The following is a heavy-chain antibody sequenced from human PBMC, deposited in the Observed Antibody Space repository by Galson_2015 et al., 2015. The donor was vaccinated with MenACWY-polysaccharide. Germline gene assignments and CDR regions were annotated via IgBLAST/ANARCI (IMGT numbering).Heavy chain of an antibody. J-gene: IGHJ5*02. CDR2: INPKRGGT. CDR3: ARGWRAVAGTRPWFDP. Sequence: SVKVSCKASGYTFTGYYMHWVRQAPGQGLEWMGRINPKRGGTNYAQKFQGRKTMTRDTSISTAYMERSRLRSDDTAVYYCARGWRAVAGTRPWFDPCVQGTLVTVSS. CDR1: GYTFTGYY. V-gene: IGHV1-2*06. D-gene: IGHD6-19*01.